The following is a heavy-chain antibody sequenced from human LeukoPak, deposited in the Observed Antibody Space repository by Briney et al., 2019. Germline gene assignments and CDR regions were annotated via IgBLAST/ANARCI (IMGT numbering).Heavy chain of an antibody. J-gene: IGHJ1*01. Sequence: GESLKISCKGSGYSFTSYWIGWVRQMPGKGLERMGIIYPGDSDTRYSPSFQGQVTISADKSISTAYLQWSSLKASDTAVYYCASFYYYDSSGYYWPYFQHWGQGTLVTVSS. CDR3: ASFYYYDSSGYYWPYFQH. V-gene: IGHV5-51*01. CDR2: IYPGDSDT. D-gene: IGHD3-22*01. CDR1: GYSFTSYW.